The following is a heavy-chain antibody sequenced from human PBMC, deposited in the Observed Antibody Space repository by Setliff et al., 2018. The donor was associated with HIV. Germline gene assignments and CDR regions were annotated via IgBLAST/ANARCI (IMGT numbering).Heavy chain of an antibody. V-gene: IGHV4-59*01. D-gene: IGHD3-16*01. CDR1: NGSISTYY. Sequence: SETLSLTCTVSNGSISTYYWSWIRQTPGKGLEWIGYIYYNGRPNYNPSLKSRVTMSVDTSKNQFSLKLTSVIAADTAVYYCARKHLINVFDYWGQGALVTVSS. J-gene: IGHJ4*02. CDR3: ARKHLINVFDY. CDR2: IYYNGRP.